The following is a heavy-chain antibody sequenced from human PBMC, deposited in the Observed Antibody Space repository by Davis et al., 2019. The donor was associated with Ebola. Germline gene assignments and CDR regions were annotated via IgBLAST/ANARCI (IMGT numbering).Heavy chain of an antibody. J-gene: IGHJ4*02. Sequence: GESLKISCAASGFPFSNYAMHLVRHTPDKGPEWVAVASHDGTTTYYEDSVKGRFTISRDNSKNTLYLQLNRLRSEDTAVYFCERAVSGKEDLDYWGQGTLVTVSS. CDR3: ERAVSGKEDLDY. CDR2: ASHDGTTT. CDR1: GFPFSNYA. D-gene: IGHD6-19*01. V-gene: IGHV3-30*04.